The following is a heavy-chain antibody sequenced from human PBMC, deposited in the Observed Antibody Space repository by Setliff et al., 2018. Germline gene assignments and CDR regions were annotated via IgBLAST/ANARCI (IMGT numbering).Heavy chain of an antibody. CDR3: ARASRFATIVWKGDYYMDV. J-gene: IGHJ6*03. V-gene: IGHV7-4-1*02. CDR2: INTNTGNP. D-gene: IGHD3-16*02. CDR1: GYSFSTYA. Sequence: GGSVKVSCKASGYSFSTYAMSWIRQAPGQGLEWMGWINTNTGNPSYAQGFTGRFVFSLDTSVSTAYLQISSLKPEDTAMYYCARASRFATIVWKGDYYMDVWGKGTTVTVSS.